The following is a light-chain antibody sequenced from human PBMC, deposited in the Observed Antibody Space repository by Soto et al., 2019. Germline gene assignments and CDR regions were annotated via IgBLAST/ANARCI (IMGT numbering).Light chain of an antibody. CDR3: QQSYTTPYT. CDR2: AAS. J-gene: IGKJ2*01. Sequence: DIQMTQSPSSLSASVGDRITITCRASQSINTYLNWFQQKPGKAPSLLIYAASSLQSGVPSRFSASGSVTDFTLTINSLQPEDFAAYYCQQSYTTPYTFGQGTKVEIK. CDR1: QSINTY. V-gene: IGKV1-39*01.